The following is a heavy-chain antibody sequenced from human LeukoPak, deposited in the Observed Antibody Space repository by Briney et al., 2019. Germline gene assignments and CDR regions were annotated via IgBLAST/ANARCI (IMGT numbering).Heavy chain of an antibody. D-gene: IGHD3-22*01. J-gene: IGHJ4*02. CDR1: GFTFSSYW. CDR3: ARDQDYYDSSGYYLFFDY. CDR2: IKQDGSEK. V-gene: IGHV3-7*01. Sequence: PGGSLRLSCAASGFTFSSYWMSWVRQAPGKGLEWVANIKQDGSEKYYVDSVKGRFTISRDNAKNSLYLQMNSLRAEDTALYYCARDQDYYDSSGYYLFFDYWGQGTLVTVSS.